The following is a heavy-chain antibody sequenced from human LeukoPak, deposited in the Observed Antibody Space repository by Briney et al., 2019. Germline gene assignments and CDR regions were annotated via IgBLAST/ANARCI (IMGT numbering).Heavy chain of an antibody. CDR1: GGSISSYY. J-gene: IGHJ6*03. CDR2: VCYSVST. Sequence: KPSETLSLTCSVSGGSISSYYWTWIRQAPGKGLEWIGYVCYSVSTNYNPSLKSRVSISQDTPKNQVSLKLSSVTAADTAVYYCARQESGPYHYMDVWGKGTTVTVSS. CDR3: ARQESGPYHYMDV. D-gene: IGHD3-3*01. V-gene: IGHV4-59*08.